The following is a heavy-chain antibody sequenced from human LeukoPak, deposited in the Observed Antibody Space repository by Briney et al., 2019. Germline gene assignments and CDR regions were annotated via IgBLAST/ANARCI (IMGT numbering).Heavy chain of an antibody. CDR1: GYAFTSYD. CDR3: AREGYYDSSGYYPFDY. D-gene: IGHD3-22*01. J-gene: IGHJ4*02. CDR2: MNPNSGNT. V-gene: IGHV1-8*01. Sequence: GASVKVSCKASGYAFTSYDINWVRQATGQGLEWMGWMNPNSGNTGYAQKFQGRVTITADESTSTAYMELSSLRSEDTAVYYCAREGYYDSSGYYPFDYWGQGTLVTVSS.